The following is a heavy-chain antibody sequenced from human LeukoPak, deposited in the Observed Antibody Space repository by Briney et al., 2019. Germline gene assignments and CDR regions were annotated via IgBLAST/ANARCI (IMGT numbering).Heavy chain of an antibody. CDR3: AKGSYSGSYYPLGY. CDR1: GYTFSANG. V-gene: IGHV3-33*03. CDR2: ISYDGSEK. D-gene: IGHD1-26*01. J-gene: IGHJ4*02. Sequence: GRSLRLPCAASGYTFSANGMHWIRQAPGKGLEWVGMISYDGSEKYYGDSVKGRFTISRDNAKNSLYLQMNSLRAEDMALYYCAKGSYSGSYYPLGYWGQGTLVTVSS.